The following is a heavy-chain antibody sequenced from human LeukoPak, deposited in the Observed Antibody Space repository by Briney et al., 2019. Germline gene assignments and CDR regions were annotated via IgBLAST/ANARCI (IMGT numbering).Heavy chain of an antibody. Sequence: GGSLRLSCAASGFTFSSYGMHWVRQAPGKGLEWVAFIRYDGSNKYYADSVKGRFTISRDNSKNTLYLQMNSLRAEDTAVYYCANIPRGYSYGIFDYWGQGTLVTVSS. CDR3: ANIPRGYSYGIFDY. CDR2: IRYDGSNK. D-gene: IGHD5-18*01. CDR1: GFTFSSYG. V-gene: IGHV3-30*02. J-gene: IGHJ4*02.